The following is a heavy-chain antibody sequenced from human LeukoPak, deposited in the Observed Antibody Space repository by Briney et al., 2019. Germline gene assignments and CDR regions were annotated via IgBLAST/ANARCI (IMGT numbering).Heavy chain of an antibody. V-gene: IGHV3-21*01. CDR3: ARGKTSQNIVTRKTYNWFDP. CDR1: GFTFSSYN. Sequence: PGESLRLSCAASGFTFSSYNMNWVRQAPGKGLEWVSSISSSSNYIYYADTVKGRFTISRDNAKNSLYLQMKSLRAEDTAVYYCARGKTSQNIVTRKTYNWFDPWGQGTLVTVSS. CDR2: ISSSSNYI. D-gene: IGHD2/OR15-2a*01. J-gene: IGHJ5*02.